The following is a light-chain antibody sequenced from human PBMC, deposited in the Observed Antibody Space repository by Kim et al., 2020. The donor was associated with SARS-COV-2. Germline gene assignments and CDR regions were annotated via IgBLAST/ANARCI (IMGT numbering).Light chain of an antibody. CDR2: DNN. V-gene: IGLV1-51*01. J-gene: IGLJ2*01. CDR1: SSNIGNNF. CDR3: GTWDSSLSAVV. Sequence: GQKVTISCSGTSSNIGNNFVSWYQQLPGTAPRLLIYDNNKRPSGIPDRFSGSKSGTSATLGITGLQTGDEADYYCGTWDSSLSAVVFGGGTKLTVL.